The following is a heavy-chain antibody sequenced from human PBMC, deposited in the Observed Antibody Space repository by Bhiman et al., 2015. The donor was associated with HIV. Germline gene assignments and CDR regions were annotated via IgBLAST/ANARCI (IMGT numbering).Heavy chain of an antibody. CDR1: GFTFSSYE. V-gene: IGHV3-48*03. CDR3: ARDATVTQMVRGVPRWFDP. D-gene: IGHD3-10*01. J-gene: IGHJ5*02. CDR2: ISSSSSYI. Sequence: EVQLVESGGGLAQPGGSLRLSCAASGFTFSSYEMNWVRQAPGKGLEWVSSISSSSSYIYYADSVKGRFTISRDNAKKSLYLQMNSLRAEDTAVYYCARDATVTQMVRGVPRWFDPWGQGTLVTVSS.